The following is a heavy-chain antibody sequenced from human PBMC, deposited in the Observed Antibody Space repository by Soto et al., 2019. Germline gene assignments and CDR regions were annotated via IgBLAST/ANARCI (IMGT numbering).Heavy chain of an antibody. Sequence: PVESLRLSYAASGFTFSSYGMHWVRQAPGKGLEWVAVISYDGSNKYYADSVKGRFTISRDNSKNTLYLQMNSLRAEDTAVYYCAKALSDYYGSGNYYYGMDVWGQGTTVTVSS. CDR1: GFTFSSYG. D-gene: IGHD3-10*01. CDR2: ISYDGSNK. J-gene: IGHJ6*02. CDR3: AKALSDYYGSGNYYYGMDV. V-gene: IGHV3-30*18.